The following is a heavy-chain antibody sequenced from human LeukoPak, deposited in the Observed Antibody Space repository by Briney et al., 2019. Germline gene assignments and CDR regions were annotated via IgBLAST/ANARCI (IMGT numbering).Heavy chain of an antibody. CDR1: GYTFTSYG. CDR3: ARGRSLLWFGELLPFDY. Sequence: WASLKLSCEASGYTFTSYGISWVRQAPGQGLEWMGWISAYNGNTNYAQKLQGRVTMTTDTSTSTAYMELRSLRSDDTAVYYCARGRSLLWFGELLPFDYWGQGTLVTVSS. J-gene: IGHJ4*02. V-gene: IGHV1-18*01. CDR2: ISAYNGNT. D-gene: IGHD3-10*01.